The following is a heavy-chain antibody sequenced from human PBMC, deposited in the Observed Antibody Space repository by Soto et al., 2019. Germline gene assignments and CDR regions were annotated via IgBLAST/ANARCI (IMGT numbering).Heavy chain of an antibody. Sequence: GGSLRLSCAASGFTFSSYGMSWVRQAPGKGPEWVANIKEDGGEKYYVDSVKGRFTISRDNAKNSLYLQMNSLRAEDTAVYYCANGPQWVVVPRATQDYWGQGTLVTVSS. D-gene: IGHD2-2*01. CDR3: ANGPQWVVVPRATQDY. CDR2: IKEDGGEK. J-gene: IGHJ4*02. V-gene: IGHV3-7*03. CDR1: GFTFSSYG.